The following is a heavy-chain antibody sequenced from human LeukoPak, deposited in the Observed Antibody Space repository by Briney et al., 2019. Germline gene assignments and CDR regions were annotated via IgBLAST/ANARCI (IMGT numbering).Heavy chain of an antibody. CDR2: MYYSEST. D-gene: IGHD4-23*01. Sequence: SETLSLTCTVSGGSISSSSHYWGWIRQPPGKGLEWIGSMYYSESTYYNPSLKSRVTISVDTSKNQFSLKLSSVTAADTAVYYCTRRSNSQPPNYWGQGTLVTVSS. CDR3: TRRSNSQPPNY. J-gene: IGHJ4*02. CDR1: GGSISSSSHY. V-gene: IGHV4-39*01.